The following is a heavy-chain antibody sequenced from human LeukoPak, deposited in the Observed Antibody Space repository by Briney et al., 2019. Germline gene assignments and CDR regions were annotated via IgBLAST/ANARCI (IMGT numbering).Heavy chain of an antibody. J-gene: IGHJ5*02. CDR1: GGSISSSSYY. D-gene: IGHD2-15*01. V-gene: IGHV4-39*01. Sequence: PSETLTVTCTVSGGSISSSSYYWGWIRQPPGKGLEWIGSIYYSGSTYYNPSLKSRVTISVDTSKNQFSLKLSSVTAADTAVYYCARHKMVVVVVAATQSLWFDPWGQGTLVTVSS. CDR3: ARHKMVVVVVAATQSLWFDP. CDR2: IYYSGST.